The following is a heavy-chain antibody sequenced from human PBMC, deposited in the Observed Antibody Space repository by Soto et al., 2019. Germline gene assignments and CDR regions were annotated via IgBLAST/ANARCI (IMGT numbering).Heavy chain of an antibody. D-gene: IGHD5-18*01. CDR3: ARGLGYSYGLRGFYYFDY. J-gene: IGHJ4*02. CDR1: GGSISSGGYY. Sequence: SETLSLTCTVSGGSISSGGYYWSWIRQHPGKGLEWTGYIYYSGSTYYNPSLKSRVTISVDTSKNQFSLKLSSVTAADTAVYYCARGLGYSYGLRGFYYFDYWGQGTLVTVSS. V-gene: IGHV4-31*03. CDR2: IYYSGST.